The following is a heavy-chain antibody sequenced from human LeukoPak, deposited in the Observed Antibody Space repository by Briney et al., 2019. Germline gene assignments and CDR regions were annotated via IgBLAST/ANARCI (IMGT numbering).Heavy chain of an antibody. Sequence: PGGSLRLSCAASGFTFSSYAMSWVRQAPGKGLEWVSAISGSGGSTYYADSVKGRFTISRDNSKNTLYLQMNSLRAEDTAVYYRAKDPVPFTVTYYFDYWGQGTLVTVSS. CDR1: GFTFSSYA. V-gene: IGHV3-23*01. CDR2: ISGSGGST. CDR3: AKDPVPFTVTYYFDY. J-gene: IGHJ4*02. D-gene: IGHD4-17*01.